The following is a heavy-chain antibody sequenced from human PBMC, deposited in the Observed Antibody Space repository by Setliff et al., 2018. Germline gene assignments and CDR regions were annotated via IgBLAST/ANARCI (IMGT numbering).Heavy chain of an antibody. Sequence: KPSETLSLTCTVSGGSISSYYWSWIRQPAGKGLEWIGHIYIDGSANYNPSLKSRVTMSIDTSKNQFSLKLNSVTAADMAVYYCARSFSRSEKFLLDYWGQGALVTVSS. D-gene: IGHD2-15*01. CDR2: IYIDGSA. CDR1: GGSISSYY. CDR3: ARSFSRSEKFLLDY. J-gene: IGHJ4*02. V-gene: IGHV4-4*07.